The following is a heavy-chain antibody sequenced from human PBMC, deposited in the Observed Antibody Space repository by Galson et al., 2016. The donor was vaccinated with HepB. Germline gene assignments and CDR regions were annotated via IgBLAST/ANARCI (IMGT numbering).Heavy chain of an antibody. J-gene: IGHJ3*02. D-gene: IGHD3-10*01. CDR1: GFTLSSSS. CDR2: ISSDGSIT. V-gene: IGHV3-74*01. Sequence: SLSLSCAASGFTLSSSSMHWVRQAPGKGLVWVSRISSDGSITIYADSVKGRFTTSRDNAKNTLYVQMNSLRAEDTAVYYCAREGGSGALDIWGQGTMVTVSS. CDR3: AREGGSGALDI.